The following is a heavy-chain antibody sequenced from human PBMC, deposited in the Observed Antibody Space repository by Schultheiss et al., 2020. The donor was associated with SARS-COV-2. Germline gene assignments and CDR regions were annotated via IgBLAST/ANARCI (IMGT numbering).Heavy chain of an antibody. Sequence: GESLKISCAASGFTFSSYDMHWVRQATGKGLEWVSAIGTAGDTYYPGSVKGRFTISRDNAKNSLYLQMNSLRAEDTAVYYCARGSSSGWGQGTLVTVSS. V-gene: IGHV3-13*01. J-gene: IGHJ4*02. D-gene: IGHD6-19*01. CDR2: IGTAGDT. CDR3: ARGSSSG. CDR1: GFTFSSYD.